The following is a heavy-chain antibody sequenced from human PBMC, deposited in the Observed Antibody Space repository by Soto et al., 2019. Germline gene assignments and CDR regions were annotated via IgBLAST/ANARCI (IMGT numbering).Heavy chain of an antibody. CDR3: AMSIRKSEYYYDSSGSGY. J-gene: IGHJ4*02. D-gene: IGHD3-22*01. CDR2: ISGSGGST. CDR1: GFTFSYYW. V-gene: IGHV3-23*01. Sequence: PGGSLRLSCAASGFTFSYYWMHWVRQAPGKGLEWVSAISGSGGSTYYADSVKGRFTISRDNSKNTLYLQMNSLRAEDTAVYYCAMSIRKSEYYYDSSGSGYWGQGTLVPVSS.